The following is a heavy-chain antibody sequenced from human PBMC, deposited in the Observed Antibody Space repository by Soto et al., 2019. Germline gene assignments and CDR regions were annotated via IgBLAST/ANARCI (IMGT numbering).Heavy chain of an antibody. J-gene: IGHJ6*02. Sequence: PSETLSLTCTVSGGSISSYYWSWIRQPPGKGLEWIGYIYYSGSTNYNPSLKSRVTISVDTSKNQFSLKLSSVTAADTAVYYCARDRRYSGYDTTVTNGRYYYGMDVWGQGTTVTAP. CDR2: IYYSGST. CDR3: ARDRRYSGYDTTVTNGRYYYGMDV. D-gene: IGHD5-12*01. V-gene: IGHV4-59*01. CDR1: GGSISSYY.